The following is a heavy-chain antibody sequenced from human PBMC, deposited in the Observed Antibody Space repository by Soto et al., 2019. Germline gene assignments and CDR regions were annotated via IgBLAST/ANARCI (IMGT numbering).Heavy chain of an antibody. V-gene: IGHV3-23*01. CDR2: ISGSGGST. CDR3: AKDGNPIPYLPGSYRLVWFAP. D-gene: IGHD3-9*01. Sequence: GGSLRLSCAASGFTFSSYAMSWVRQAPGKGLEWVSAISGSGGSTYYADSVKGRFTISRDNSKNTLYLQMNSLRAEDTAVYYCAKDGNPIPYLPGSYRLVWFAPWGHGTLVTVSS. J-gene: IGHJ5*02. CDR1: GFTFSSYA.